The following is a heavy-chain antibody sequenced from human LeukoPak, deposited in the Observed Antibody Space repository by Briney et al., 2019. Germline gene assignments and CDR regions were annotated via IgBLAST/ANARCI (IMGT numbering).Heavy chain of an antibody. D-gene: IGHD1-26*01. CDR3: ARAPGAGTYLDY. CDR2: ISPNSGET. Sequence: ASAKVSCKASGYTFTGYYLHWVRQAPGQGLEWMGWISPNSGETNSAQKFQGRVTMSRDTSISTAYMELSRLTSDDTAVYYCARAPGAGTYLDYWGQGTLVTVSS. V-gene: IGHV1-2*02. J-gene: IGHJ4*02. CDR1: GYTFTGYY.